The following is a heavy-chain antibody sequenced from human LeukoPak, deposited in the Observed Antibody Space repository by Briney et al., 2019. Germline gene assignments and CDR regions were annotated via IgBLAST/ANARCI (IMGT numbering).Heavy chain of an antibody. CDR1: GFTFDDYT. V-gene: IGHV3-43*01. CDR2: ISWDGGST. Sequence: GGSLRLSCAASGFTFDDYTMHWVRQAPGKGLEWVSLISWDGGSTYSADSVKGRFTISRDNSKNSLYLQMNSLRTEDTALYYCAKDSGSGWYEDFDYWGQGTLVTVSS. D-gene: IGHD6-19*01. J-gene: IGHJ4*02. CDR3: AKDSGSGWYEDFDY.